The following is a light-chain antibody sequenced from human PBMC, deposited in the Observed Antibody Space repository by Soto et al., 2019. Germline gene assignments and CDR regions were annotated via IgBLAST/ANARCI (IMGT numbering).Light chain of an antibody. Sequence: DIQMTQSPSTLSASLGSRVTITCRASQSVRSWLAWYQQKPGRSPKLLIYDASSLQGGVPSRFSGSGFGTEFTLTVSSLQADDFATYYCQQYCNYSFTFGPGTKVDMK. CDR1: QSVRSW. CDR2: DAS. CDR3: QQYCNYSFT. J-gene: IGKJ3*01. V-gene: IGKV1-5*01.